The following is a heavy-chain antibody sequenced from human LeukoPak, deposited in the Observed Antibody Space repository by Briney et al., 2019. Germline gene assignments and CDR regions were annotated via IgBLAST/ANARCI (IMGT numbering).Heavy chain of an antibody. CDR2: IRGDANTR. J-gene: IGHJ4*02. V-gene: IGHV3-43*02. D-gene: IGHD1-26*01. CDR3: AKDIGTGWDLDY. Sequence: GGSLRLSCAASGFIFDNYAMHWVRQAPGKRPEWLSLIRGDANTRYYGDSMKGRITISRDNSKNSLYLHMNSLRTEDTALYYCAKDIGTGWDLDYWGQGTLVTVSS. CDR1: GFIFDNYA.